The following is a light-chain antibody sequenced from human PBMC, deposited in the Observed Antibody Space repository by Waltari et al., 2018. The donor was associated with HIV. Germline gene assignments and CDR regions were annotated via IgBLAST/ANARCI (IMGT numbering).Light chain of an antibody. Sequence: SPGQSITVSCTGTSSDVGTYDLVSWYQQHPGKAPKLMIYEVTKRPSGVSNRFSGSKSGNTASLTVSGLQADDEAEYYCCSYRGSNTWVFGGGTKVTVL. V-gene: IGLV2-23*02. CDR3: CSYRGSNTWV. CDR1: SSDVGTYDL. J-gene: IGLJ3*02. CDR2: EVT.